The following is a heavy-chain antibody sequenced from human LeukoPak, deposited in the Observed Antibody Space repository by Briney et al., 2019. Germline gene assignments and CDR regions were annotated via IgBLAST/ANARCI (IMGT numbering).Heavy chain of an antibody. CDR1: RFTFSTYW. CDR2: INSDGSST. V-gene: IGHV3-74*01. Sequence: GGSLRLSCAASRFTFSTYWMHWVRQAPGKGLVWVSRINSDGSSTGYADSVKGRLTISRDNAKNTLYLQMNSLRAEDTAVYYCANDFTGPYDFWGQGTLVTVSS. D-gene: IGHD3/OR15-3a*01. CDR3: ANDFTGPYDF. J-gene: IGHJ4*02.